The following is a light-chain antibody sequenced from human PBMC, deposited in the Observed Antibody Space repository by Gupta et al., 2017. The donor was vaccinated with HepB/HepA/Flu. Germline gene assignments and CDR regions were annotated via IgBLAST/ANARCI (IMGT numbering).Light chain of an antibody. V-gene: IGKV4-1*01. CDR3: QQYYSNPPT. J-gene: IGKJ1*01. Sequence: DIVMTKSPDSLAVYMDERATINCKPSQSVISSSNKRNYLAWYQQKPGQPPKLLIYWASTRESGVPDRFSGSGSGTDFTLTISSLQAEDVAVYYCQQYYSNPPTFGQGTKVEIK. CDR2: WAS. CDR1: QSVISSSNKRNY.